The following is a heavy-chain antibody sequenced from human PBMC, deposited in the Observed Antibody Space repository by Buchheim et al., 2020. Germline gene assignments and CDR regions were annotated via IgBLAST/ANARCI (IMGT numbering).Heavy chain of an antibody. CDR1: GYTFTKFA. D-gene: IGHD6-13*01. V-gene: IGHV1-3*04. Sequence: QVQLVQSGAEVQKPGASVQVSCKTSGYTFTKFAIHWVRQAPGQRPEWMGWINTGNGKIEYSAKFQDRLTIIRDTSATTVYMELNSLTSEDTAIYYCARHHGSSWSDFDYWGQGTL. J-gene: IGHJ4*02. CDR3: ARHHGSSWSDFDY. CDR2: INTGNGKI.